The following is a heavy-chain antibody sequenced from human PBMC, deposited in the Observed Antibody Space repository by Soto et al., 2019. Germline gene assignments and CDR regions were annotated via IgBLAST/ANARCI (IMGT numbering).Heavy chain of an antibody. CDR3: ARGDVITIFGVELNWFDP. Sequence: SETLSLTCTVSGGSISSYYWSWIRQPPGKGLEWIGYIYYSGSTNYNPSLKSRVTISVDTSKNQFSLKLSSVTAADTAVYYCARGDVITIFGVELNWFDPWGQGTLVTVSS. J-gene: IGHJ5*02. V-gene: IGHV4-59*01. D-gene: IGHD3-3*01. CDR1: GGSISSYY. CDR2: IYYSGST.